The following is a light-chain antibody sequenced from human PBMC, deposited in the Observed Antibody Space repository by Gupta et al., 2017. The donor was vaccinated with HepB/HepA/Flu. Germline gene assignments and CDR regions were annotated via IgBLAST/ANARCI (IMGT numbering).Light chain of an antibody. V-gene: IGLV1-40*01. CDR1: RSNLGSGYD. J-gene: IGLJ2*01. CDR3: QSYDRSLRGVV. Sequence: QSVLPQPPSLSGAPGQSVTISCTGNRSNLGSGYDAYWYQQLPGAAPKPLIFGNSHRPSGVPDRFSGSKSGTSASLAITGLQAEDEADYYCQSYDRSLRGVVFGAGTKVTVL. CDR2: GNS.